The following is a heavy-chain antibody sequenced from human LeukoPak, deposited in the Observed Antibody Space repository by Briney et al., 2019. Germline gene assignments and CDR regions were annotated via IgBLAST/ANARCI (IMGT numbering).Heavy chain of an antibody. V-gene: IGHV3-7*03. CDR3: ARSSYSSSSSV. Sequence: GGSLRLSCAASGFTFSTYGMHWVRQAPGKGLEWVASINSDGSEGYYADVVKGRFTISRDNAKNSLYLQINSLRAEDTAVYYCARSSYSSSSSVWGQGTMVTVSS. J-gene: IGHJ3*01. D-gene: IGHD6-6*01. CDR1: GFTFSTYG. CDR2: INSDGSEG.